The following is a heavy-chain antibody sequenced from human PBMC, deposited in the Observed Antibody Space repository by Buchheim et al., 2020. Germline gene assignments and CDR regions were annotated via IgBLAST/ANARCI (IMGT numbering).Heavy chain of an antibody. D-gene: IGHD4-17*01. Sequence: QVQLQESGPGLVKPSETLSLTCTVSGGSMSGYYWSWIRQPPGKGLEWIGYIYYSGGTRYNPSLKSRVTMSVDTAQDQFSLKLSSVTAADTALYYCARLISKVGDYYYYAMDVGGQGTT. CDR1: GGSMSGYY. CDR3: ARLISKVGDYYYYAMDV. J-gene: IGHJ6*02. V-gene: IGHV4-59*01. CDR2: IYYSGGT.